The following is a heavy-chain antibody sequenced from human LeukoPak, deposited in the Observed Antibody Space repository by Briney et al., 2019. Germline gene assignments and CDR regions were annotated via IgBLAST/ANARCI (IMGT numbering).Heavy chain of an antibody. Sequence: SEPLSLTCTVSGYSISNGYYWGWIRQPPGKGLEWIGTIFRSGSTYYNPSLKSRVTISVDTSKNQFSLKLSSVTAADTAVYYCARSYGETGLFDYWGQGTLVTVSS. V-gene: IGHV4-38-2*02. D-gene: IGHD4-17*01. CDR3: ARSYGETGLFDY. CDR2: IFRSGST. CDR1: GYSISNGYY. J-gene: IGHJ4*02.